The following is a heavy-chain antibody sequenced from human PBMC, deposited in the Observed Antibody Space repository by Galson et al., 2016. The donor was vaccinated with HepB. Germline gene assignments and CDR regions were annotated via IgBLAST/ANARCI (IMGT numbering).Heavy chain of an antibody. V-gene: IGHV3-7*01. CDR3: ARDVGYEALDH. Sequence: SLRLSCAGSGFSLGAYWMVWVRQAPGKGREWVANINRDGSEKYSLEGRFSISRDNAKNSLYLQMDSLRAEDTAVYYCARDVGYEALDHWGQGTLVTVSS. CDR1: GFSLGAYW. J-gene: IGHJ4*02. CDR2: INRDGSEK. D-gene: IGHD2-2*01.